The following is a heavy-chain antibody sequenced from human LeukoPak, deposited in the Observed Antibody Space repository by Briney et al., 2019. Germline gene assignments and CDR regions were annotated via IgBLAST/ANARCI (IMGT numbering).Heavy chain of an antibody. V-gene: IGHV3-74*01. D-gene: IGHD3-10*01. CDR3: ASGGYYGSGSYYHPHDY. J-gene: IGHJ4*02. Sequence: QPGGSLRLSCAASGFTFSSYWMHWVRQAPGKGLVWVSRINSDGSSTSYADSVKGRFTISRDNAKNTLYLQMNSLRAEDTAVYYCASGGYYGSGSYYHPHDYWGQGTLVTVSP. CDR2: INSDGSST. CDR1: GFTFSSYW.